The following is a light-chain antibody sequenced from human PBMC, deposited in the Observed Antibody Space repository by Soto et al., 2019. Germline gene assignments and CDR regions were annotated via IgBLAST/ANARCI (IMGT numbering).Light chain of an antibody. CDR1: SSNIGAGYD. Sequence: QALVTQPPSVSGAPGQRDTISYTGSSSNIGAGYDVHWYQQLPGTAPKLLIYGNSNRPSGVPDRFSGSKSGTSASLAITGLQAEDEADYYCQSYDSSLSGSVFGGGTKVTVL. J-gene: IGLJ2*01. CDR3: QSYDSSLSGSV. V-gene: IGLV1-40*01. CDR2: GNS.